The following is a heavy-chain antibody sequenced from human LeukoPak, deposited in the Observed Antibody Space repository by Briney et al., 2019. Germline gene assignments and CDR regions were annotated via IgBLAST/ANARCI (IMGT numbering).Heavy chain of an antibody. V-gene: IGHV4-59*01. D-gene: IGHD6-13*01. CDR3: ARGPIAAAGTDYFDY. J-gene: IGHJ4*02. Sequence: PETLSLTCTVSGGSISSYYWSWIRQPPGKGLEWIGYIYYSGSTNYNPSLKSRVTISVDTSKNQFSLKLSSVTAADTAVYYCARGPIAAAGTDYFDYWGQGTLVTVSS. CDR2: IYYSGST. CDR1: GGSISSYY.